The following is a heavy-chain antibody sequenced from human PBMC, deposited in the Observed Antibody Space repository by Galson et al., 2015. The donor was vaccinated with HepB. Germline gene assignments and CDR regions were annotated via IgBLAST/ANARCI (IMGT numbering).Heavy chain of an antibody. CDR3: ARVNWNSFRNYYGMDV. J-gene: IGHJ6*02. Sequence: WIRQPPGKGLEWIGYIYYSGSTNYIPSLKSRVTISVDTSKNQFSLKLSSVTAADTAVYYCARVNWNSFRNYYGMDVWGQGTTVTVSS. CDR2: IYYSGST. D-gene: IGHD1-20*01. V-gene: IGHV4-59*01.